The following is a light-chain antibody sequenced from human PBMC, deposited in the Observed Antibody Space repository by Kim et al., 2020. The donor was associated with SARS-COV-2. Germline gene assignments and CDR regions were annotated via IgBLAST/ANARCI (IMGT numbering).Light chain of an antibody. CDR1: GGSIASNY. J-gene: IGLJ2*01. Sequence: NFMLTQPHSVSESPGKTVTISCTRSGGSIASNYVQWYQQRPGSSPTTVIYHDNQRPSGVPDRFSGSIDSSSNSASLIISGLKTEDEADYYCNSRDSNDYVVFGGGTKVTVL. CDR2: HDN. CDR3: NSRDSNDYVV. V-gene: IGLV6-57*01.